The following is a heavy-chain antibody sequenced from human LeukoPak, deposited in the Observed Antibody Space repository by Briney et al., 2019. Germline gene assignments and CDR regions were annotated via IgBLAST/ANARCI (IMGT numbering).Heavy chain of an antibody. V-gene: IGHV1-69*06. J-gene: IGHJ3*02. CDR1: GGTFSSYA. Sequence: SVKVSCKASGGTFSSYAISWVRQAPGQGLEWMGGIIPIFGTANYAQKFQGRVTITADKSTSTGYMELSSLRSEDTAVYYCARDMLDTAMPRSAFDIWGQGTMVTVSS. CDR3: ARDMLDTAMPRSAFDI. CDR2: IIPIFGTA. D-gene: IGHD5-18*01.